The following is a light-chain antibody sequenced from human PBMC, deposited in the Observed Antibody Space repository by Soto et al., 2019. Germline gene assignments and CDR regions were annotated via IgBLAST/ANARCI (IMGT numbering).Light chain of an antibody. V-gene: IGKV3-11*01. CDR3: QQRSNWHLT. CDR2: GAS. CDR1: QSISGN. J-gene: IGKJ4*01. Sequence: EIVMTQSPATLSVSPGERATLSCRASQSISGNLAWYQQKPGQTPRLLIYGASTRAAGIPARFSGSGSGTDFTLTISSLEPEDFAVYYCQQRSNWHLTFGGGTKVEIK.